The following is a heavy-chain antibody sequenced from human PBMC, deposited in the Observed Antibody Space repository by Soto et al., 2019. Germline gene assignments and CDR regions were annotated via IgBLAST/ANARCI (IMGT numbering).Heavy chain of an antibody. CDR1: GLTFGDHY. CDR3: SILEGA. CDR2: ARNKAKGYST. J-gene: IGHJ5*02. D-gene: IGHD2-21*01. Sequence: EVQLVESGGGLVQPGGSLTLSCAVSGLTFGDHYMEWVRQPPGKGLEWVARARNKAKGYSTDFAASVNGRFTISRDESKKSLNLQMNSLMTEDTAVYYCSILEGAWGQGTLVIVSS. V-gene: IGHV3-72*01.